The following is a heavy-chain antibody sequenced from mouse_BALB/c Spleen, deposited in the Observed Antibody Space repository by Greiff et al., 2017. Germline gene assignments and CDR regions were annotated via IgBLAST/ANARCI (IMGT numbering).Heavy chain of an antibody. CDR3: ARDDGYYGFAY. Sequence: QVQLQQPGAELVKPGASVKLSCKASGYTFTSYWMHWVKQRPGQGLEWIGEINPSNGRTNYNEKFKSKATLTVDKSSSTAYMQLSSLTSEDSAVYYYARDDGYYGFAYWGQGTLVTVSA. J-gene: IGHJ3*01. D-gene: IGHD2-3*01. V-gene: IGHV1S81*02. CDR2: INPSNGRT. CDR1: GYTFTSYW.